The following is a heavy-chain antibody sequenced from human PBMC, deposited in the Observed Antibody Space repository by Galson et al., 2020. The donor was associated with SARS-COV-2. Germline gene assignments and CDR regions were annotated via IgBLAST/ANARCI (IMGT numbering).Heavy chain of an antibody. J-gene: IGHJ6*02. D-gene: IGHD3-9*01. CDR3: ARDQYYDILTGLGPYFHGMDV. CDR2: NSAHNGDT. CDR1: GYSFISYG. V-gene: IGHV1-18*04. Sequence: ASVKVSCKASGYSFISYGFGCVRQAPGQGLEWMGWNSAHNGDTNYAQKFQDRVTMTTDTSTSTAYMELRSLRSDDTAVDYCARDQYYDILTGLGPYFHGMDVWGQGTTVTVSS.